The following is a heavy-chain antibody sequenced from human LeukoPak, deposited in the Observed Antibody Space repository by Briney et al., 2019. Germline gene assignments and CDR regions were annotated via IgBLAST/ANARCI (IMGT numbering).Heavy chain of an antibody. CDR1: GYSISSGYY. CDR2: IYHSGST. CDR3: ARDLAVLGESSLFLDY. Sequence: SETLSLTCTVSGYSISSGYYWGWIRQPPGKGLEWIGSIYHSGSTYYNPSLKSRVTISVDTSKNQFSLKLSSVTAADTAVYYCARDLAVLGESSLFLDYWGQGTLVTVSS. J-gene: IGHJ4*02. V-gene: IGHV4-38-2*02. D-gene: IGHD3-16*02.